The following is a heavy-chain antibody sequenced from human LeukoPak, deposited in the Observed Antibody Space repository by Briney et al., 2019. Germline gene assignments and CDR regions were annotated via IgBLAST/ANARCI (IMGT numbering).Heavy chain of an antibody. CDR2: IYYSGST. J-gene: IGHJ4*02. CDR3: ARDVSNPYSGSYFDY. V-gene: IGHV4-31*03. Sequence: PSETLSLTCTVSGGSISSGGYYWSWIRQHPGKGLEWIGYIYYSGSTYYNPPLKSRVTISVDTSKNQFSLKLSSVTAADTAVYYCARDVSNPYSGSYFDYWGQGTLVTVSS. D-gene: IGHD1-26*01. CDR1: GGSISSGGYY.